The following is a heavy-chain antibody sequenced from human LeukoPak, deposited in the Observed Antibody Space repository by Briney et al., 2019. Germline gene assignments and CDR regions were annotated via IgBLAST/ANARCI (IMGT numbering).Heavy chain of an antibody. CDR2: INPNSGGT. J-gene: IGHJ6*03. CDR3: ARDQCRACYYASGYMDV. Sequence: GASVKVSCKASGYTFTDYYIHCVRQAPGQGLEWMGWINPNSGGTNFAQKFQGRVTMTRDTSISTAYMELSRLRSDDTAVYYCARDQCRACYYASGYMDVWGKGTTVTVSS. CDR1: GYTFTDYY. V-gene: IGHV1-2*02. D-gene: IGHD1-26*01.